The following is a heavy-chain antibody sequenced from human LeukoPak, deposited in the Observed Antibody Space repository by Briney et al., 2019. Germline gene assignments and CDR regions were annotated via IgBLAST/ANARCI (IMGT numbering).Heavy chain of an antibody. CDR3: ARGGRERYYYYYGMAV. D-gene: IGHD1-26*01. CDR1: GYTFTSYD. J-gene: IGHJ6*02. Sequence: AASVKVSCKASGYTFTSYDINWVRQATGQGLEWMGWMNPNSGNTGYAQKFQGRVTMTRNTSVSTAYMELSSLRSEDTAVYYCARGGRERYYYYYGMAVWGQGTTVTVSS. CDR2: MNPNSGNT. V-gene: IGHV1-8*01.